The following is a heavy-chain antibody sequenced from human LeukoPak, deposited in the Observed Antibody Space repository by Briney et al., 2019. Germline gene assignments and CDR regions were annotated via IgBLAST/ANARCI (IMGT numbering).Heavy chain of an antibody. CDR3: ARGKYDSGGYYLDY. CDR2: INHSGSI. CDR1: GESFSGYY. V-gene: IGHV4-34*01. Sequence: SETLSLTCAVYGESFSGYYWSWIRQPPGKGLTWIGEINHSGSINYKPSLKSRVTISLDTSKSQFSLKLSSVTAADTAVYYCARGKYDSGGYYLDYWGQGTLVTVSS. J-gene: IGHJ4*02. D-gene: IGHD3-22*01.